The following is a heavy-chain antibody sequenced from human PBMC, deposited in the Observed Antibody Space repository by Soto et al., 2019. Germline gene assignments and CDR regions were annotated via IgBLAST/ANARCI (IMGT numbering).Heavy chain of an antibody. CDR1: VYTFTSYY. Sequence: ASVKVSCKASVYTFTSYYMHWVRQAPGQGLEWMGIIDPSGGSTSYAQKFQGRVTMTRDTSTSTVYMELSSLRSEDTAVYYCASDSGHIVVVTATSYAFDIWGQGTMVTVSS. D-gene: IGHD2-21*02. V-gene: IGHV1-46*03. CDR2: IDPSGGST. J-gene: IGHJ3*02. CDR3: ASDSGHIVVVTATSYAFDI.